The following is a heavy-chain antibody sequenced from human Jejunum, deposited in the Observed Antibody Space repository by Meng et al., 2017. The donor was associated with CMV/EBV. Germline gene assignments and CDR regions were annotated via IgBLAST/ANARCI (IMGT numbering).Heavy chain of an antibody. CDR1: LY. CDR2: INGSGST. V-gene: IGHV4-34*01. CDR3: TRMTRRRPGIEVAVRPRFQAFDF. J-gene: IGHJ4*02. Sequence: LYWSWSRQSREKGLEWIGKINGSGSTNDGTTLKNGVAKAVDTSKKQFSLRLTSVIAADTAVYYCTRMTRRRPGIEVAVRPRFQAFDFWGQGTLVTVSS. D-gene: IGHD6-19*01.